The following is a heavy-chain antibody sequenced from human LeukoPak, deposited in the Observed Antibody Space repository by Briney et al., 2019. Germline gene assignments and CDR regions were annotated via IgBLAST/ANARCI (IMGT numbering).Heavy chain of an antibody. CDR3: ARVLPGIAAAGFDY. Sequence: PSETLSLTCTVSGGSISSYYWSWIRQPAGKGLEWIGRIYTSGSTNYNPSLKSRVTISVDKSKNQFSLKLSSVTAADTAVYYCARVLPGIAAAGFDYWGQGTLVTVSS. J-gene: IGHJ4*02. CDR2: IYTSGST. V-gene: IGHV4-4*07. CDR1: GGSISSYY. D-gene: IGHD6-13*01.